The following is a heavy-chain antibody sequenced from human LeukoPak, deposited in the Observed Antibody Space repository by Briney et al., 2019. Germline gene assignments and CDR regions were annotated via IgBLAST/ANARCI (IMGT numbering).Heavy chain of an antibody. CDR1: GYTFTSYD. CDR2: MNPNSGNT. Sequence: GASVKVSCKASGYTFTSYDINWVRLATGQGLEWTGWMNPNSGNTGYAQKFQGRVTMTRNTSISTAYMELSSLRSEDTAVYYCARGPARRTFNWFDPWGQGTLVTVSS. J-gene: IGHJ5*02. V-gene: IGHV1-8*01. D-gene: IGHD1-1*01. CDR3: ARGPARRTFNWFDP.